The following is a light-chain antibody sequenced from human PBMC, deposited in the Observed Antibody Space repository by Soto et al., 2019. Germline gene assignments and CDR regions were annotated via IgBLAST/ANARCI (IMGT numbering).Light chain of an antibody. CDR3: QQYTTSPWT. V-gene: IGKV3-20*01. Sequence: DIVLTQSPDTLSLSLGERATLSCRASQSVRNNYFAWYQQKPGQAPRLLIYGASSRATGIPDRFSGSGSGTEFTLTISRLEPEDFAVYFCQQYTTSPWTFGQGTTVEI. CDR1: QSVRNNY. CDR2: GAS. J-gene: IGKJ1*01.